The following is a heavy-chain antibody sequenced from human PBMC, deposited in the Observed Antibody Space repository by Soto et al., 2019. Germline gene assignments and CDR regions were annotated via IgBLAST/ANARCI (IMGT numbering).Heavy chain of an antibody. CDR1: GFTFSSYA. CDR2: ISYDGSNK. Sequence: ESGGGVVQPGRSLRLSCAASGFTFSSYAMHWVRQAPGKGLEWVAVISYDGSNKYYADSVKGRFTISRDNSKNTLYLQMNSLRAEDTAVYYCASLEGTAMVLNPPNDYWGQGTLVTVSS. J-gene: IGHJ4*02. D-gene: IGHD5-18*01. V-gene: IGHV3-30-3*01. CDR3: ASLEGTAMVLNPPNDY.